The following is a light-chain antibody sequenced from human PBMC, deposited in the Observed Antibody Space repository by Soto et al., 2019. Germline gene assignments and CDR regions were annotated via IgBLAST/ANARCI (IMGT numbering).Light chain of an antibody. J-gene: IGKJ4*01. V-gene: IGKV3-11*01. CDR1: QSVSSY. Sequence: EIVLTQSPATLSLSPGERATLSCRASQSVSSYLAWYQQKPGQAPRLRIYDASKRATSIPARFNGSGSGTDFTLTIISRDPEDCAVYYCQQRSNWLTFGGGTKVDIK. CDR3: QQRSNWLT. CDR2: DAS.